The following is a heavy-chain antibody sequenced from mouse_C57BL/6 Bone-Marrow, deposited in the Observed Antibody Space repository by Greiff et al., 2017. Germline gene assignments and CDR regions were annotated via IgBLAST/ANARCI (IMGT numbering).Heavy chain of an antibody. Sequence: VQLQQPGAELVKPGASVKMSCKASGYTFTSYWITWVKQRPGQGLEWIGDIYPGSGSTNYNEKFKSKATLTVDTSSSTAYMQLSSLTSEDSAVYYCARRVSIYDGYYGGYFDVWGTGTTVTVSS. D-gene: IGHD2-3*01. J-gene: IGHJ1*03. CDR1: GYTFTSYW. CDR2: IYPGSGST. CDR3: ARRVSIYDGYYGGYFDV. V-gene: IGHV1-55*01.